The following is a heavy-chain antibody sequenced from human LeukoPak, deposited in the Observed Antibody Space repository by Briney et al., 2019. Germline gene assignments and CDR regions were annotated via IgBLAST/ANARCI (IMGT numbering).Heavy chain of an antibody. CDR2: ISGSGGST. Sequence: GGSLRLSCAASGFTFSSYAMSWVRQAPGKGLEWVSAISGSGGSTYYADSVKGRFTISRDNSKNTLYLQMNSLRAEDTAVYYCAKIVSSTSSYYYYYGMDVWGRGTLVTVSS. CDR3: AKIVSSTSSYYYYYGMDV. J-gene: IGHJ6*02. V-gene: IGHV3-23*01. D-gene: IGHD2-2*01. CDR1: GFTFSSYA.